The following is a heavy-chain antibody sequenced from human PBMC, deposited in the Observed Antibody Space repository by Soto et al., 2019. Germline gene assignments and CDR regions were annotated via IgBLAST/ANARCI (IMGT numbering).Heavy chain of an antibody. CDR2: IYYSGST. J-gene: IGHJ3*02. Sequence: PSETLSLTCTVSGGSISSSSYYWGWIRQPPGKGLEWIGSIYYSGSTYYNPSLKSRVTISVDTSKNQFSLRLSPVTAADTAVYYCARYYDFWSGYYGDAFDIWGQGTMVTVS. V-gene: IGHV4-39*01. D-gene: IGHD3-3*01. CDR3: ARYYDFWSGYYGDAFDI. CDR1: GGSISSSSYY.